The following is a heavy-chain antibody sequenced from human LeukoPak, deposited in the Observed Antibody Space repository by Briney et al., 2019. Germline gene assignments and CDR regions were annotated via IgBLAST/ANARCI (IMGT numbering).Heavy chain of an antibody. V-gene: IGHV3-33*01. D-gene: IGHD3-10*01. CDR2: IWYDGSNK. CDR1: GFTFSSYG. CDR3: ARAAGLLLWFGELLLDY. Sequence: GGSLRRSCAASGFTFSSYGMHWVRQAPGKGLEWVAVIWYDGSNKYYADSVKGRFTISRDNSKNTLYLQMNSLRAEDTAVYYCARAAGLLLWFGELLLDYWGQGTLVTVSS. J-gene: IGHJ4*02.